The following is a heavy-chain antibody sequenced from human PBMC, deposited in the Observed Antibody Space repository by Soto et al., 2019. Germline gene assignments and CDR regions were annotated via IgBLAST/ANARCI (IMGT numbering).Heavy chain of an antibody. J-gene: IGHJ4*02. D-gene: IGHD1-26*01. V-gene: IGHV7-4-1*01. CDR3: ARDRASGSFDY. CDR2: INPNTGKP. CDR1: GYNFNSHA. Sequence: QVQVVQSGSESMQPGASVKVSCKGSGYNFNSHAINWLRQAPGQGLEWMGWINPNTGKPTYEQGFTGRFVFSVDTSVSTVYLQIFSLKADDSAVYDCARDRASGSFDYWGQGTLVPVAS.